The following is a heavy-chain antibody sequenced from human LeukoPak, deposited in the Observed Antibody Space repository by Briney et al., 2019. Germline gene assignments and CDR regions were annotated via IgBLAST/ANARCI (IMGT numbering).Heavy chain of an antibody. D-gene: IGHD3-10*01. V-gene: IGHV4-34*01. CDR2: INHSGST. CDR3: AKVYPPSVVRGVTSLDY. Sequence: SETLSLTCAVYGGSFSGYYWSWIRQPPGKGLEWIGEINHSGSTNYNPSLKSRVTISVDTSKNQFSLKLSSVTAADTAVYYCAKVYPPSVVRGVTSLDYWGQGTLVTVSS. J-gene: IGHJ4*02. CDR1: GGSFSGYY.